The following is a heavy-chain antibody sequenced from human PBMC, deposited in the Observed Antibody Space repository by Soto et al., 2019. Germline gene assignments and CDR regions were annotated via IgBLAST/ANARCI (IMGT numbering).Heavy chain of an antibody. CDR2: IYYSGST. CDR1: GGSISSYY. J-gene: IGHJ6*03. CDR3: ARFLMNYDFWSGRPYYYYMDV. Sequence: PSETLSLTWTVSGGSISSYYWSWIRQPPGKGLEWIGYIYYSGSTNYNPSLKSRVTISVDTSKNQFSLKLSSVTAADTAVYYCARFLMNYDFWSGRPYYYYMDVWGKGTTVTVSS. D-gene: IGHD3-3*01. V-gene: IGHV4-59*01.